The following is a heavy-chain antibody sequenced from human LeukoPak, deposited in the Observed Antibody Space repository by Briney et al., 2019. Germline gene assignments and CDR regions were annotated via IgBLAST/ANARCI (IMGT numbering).Heavy chain of an antibody. Sequence: SQTLSLTCTVSGDSINSGSYYWSWIRQPAGKGLEWIGRVYSSGSTNYNPSLKSRVTISVDMSKNQFSMRLTSVTAAATAVYYCAREGRLGRYYYMDVWAKGPRSPSP. V-gene: IGHV4-61*02. J-gene: IGHJ6*03. CDR3: AREGRLGRYYYMDV. CDR2: VYSSGST. CDR1: GDSINSGSYY. D-gene: IGHD6-19*01.